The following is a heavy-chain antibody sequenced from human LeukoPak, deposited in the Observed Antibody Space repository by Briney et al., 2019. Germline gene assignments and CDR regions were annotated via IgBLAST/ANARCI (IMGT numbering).Heavy chain of an antibody. CDR3: ASSPRLTTSWFLFDS. Sequence: SETLSLTCAVYGGSFSGYYWSWIRQPPGKGLEWIGEINHRGSTNYNPSLKSRVTISVDTSKNQFSLKLSSVAAADTAVYYCASSPRLTTSWFLFDSWGHGTLVTVSS. V-gene: IGHV4-34*01. CDR1: GGSFSGYY. D-gene: IGHD2-2*01. CDR2: INHRGST. J-gene: IGHJ5*01.